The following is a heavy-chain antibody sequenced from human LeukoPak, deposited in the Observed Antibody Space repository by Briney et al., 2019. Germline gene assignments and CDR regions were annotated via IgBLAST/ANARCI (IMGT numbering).Heavy chain of an antibody. J-gene: IGHJ2*01. V-gene: IGHV3-23*01. Sequence: GGSLRLSCAASGFTFSSYAMSWVRQAPGKGLEWVSAITGGGSGTYYADSVKGRFTISRDNSKNTLYLQMNSLRAEDTAVHYCVRGLRPNWYFDLWGRGTLVTVSS. D-gene: IGHD5/OR15-5a*01. CDR2: ITGGGSGT. CDR3: VRGLRPNWYFDL. CDR1: GFTFSSYA.